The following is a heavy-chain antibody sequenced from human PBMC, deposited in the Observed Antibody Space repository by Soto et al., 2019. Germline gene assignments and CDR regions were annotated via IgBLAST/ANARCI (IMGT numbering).Heavy chain of an antibody. J-gene: IGHJ6*02. V-gene: IGHV2-5*01. CDR3: VRRPNWGMEGLGA. Sequence: QITLKESGPTLVKPTQTLTLTCTLSGFSLNTGGGGVVWIRQPPGKALEWLALIYWNDDKRYSPSLKSRLTITKDTSRNQVVLTMTNMDPVDTARYYCVRRPNWGMEGLGAWGQGTTVTVSS. D-gene: IGHD7-27*01. CDR2: IYWNDDK. CDR1: GFSLNTGGGG.